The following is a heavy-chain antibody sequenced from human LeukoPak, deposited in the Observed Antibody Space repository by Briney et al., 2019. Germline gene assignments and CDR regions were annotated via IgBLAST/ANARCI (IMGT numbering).Heavy chain of an antibody. Sequence: SETLSLTCTVSGGSISSGSYYWSWIRQPAGKGLEWIGHIYTSGSTNYNPSLKSRVTISVDTSKNQFSLKLSSVTAADTAVYYCARGAIRYFDWSSWSYWYFDLWGRGTLVTVSS. CDR3: ARGAIRYFDWSSWSYWYFDL. CDR2: IYTSGST. J-gene: IGHJ2*01. D-gene: IGHD3-9*01. V-gene: IGHV4-61*09. CDR1: GGSISSGSYY.